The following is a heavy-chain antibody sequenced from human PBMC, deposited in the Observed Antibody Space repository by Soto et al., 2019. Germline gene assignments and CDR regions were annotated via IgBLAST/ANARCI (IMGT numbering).Heavy chain of an antibody. Sequence: PSETLSLTCADSGYSISSGYYWGWIRQPPGKGLEWIGSIYHSGSTYYTPSLKSRVTISVDTSKNQFSLKLSSVTAADTAVYHCARDQVLWFGGNWFDPWGQGTLVTVSS. CDR1: GYSISSGYY. V-gene: IGHV4-38-2*02. CDR2: IYHSGST. D-gene: IGHD3-10*01. CDR3: ARDQVLWFGGNWFDP. J-gene: IGHJ5*02.